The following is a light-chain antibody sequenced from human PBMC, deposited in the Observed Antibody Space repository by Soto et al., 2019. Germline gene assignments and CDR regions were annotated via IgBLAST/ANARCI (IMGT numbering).Light chain of an antibody. J-gene: IGKJ2*01. V-gene: IGKV3-20*01. CDR2: EAS. Sequence: ELVLTQSPGTLSLSPGERVALSCRASQSVRGDYLAWYQQKPGQPPGLLIYEASRRAPGIPDRFTGSGSGTDFLLTISRLEPEDLALYFCQQYGSSPHTFGQGTKLEIK. CDR1: QSVRGDY. CDR3: QQYGSSPHT.